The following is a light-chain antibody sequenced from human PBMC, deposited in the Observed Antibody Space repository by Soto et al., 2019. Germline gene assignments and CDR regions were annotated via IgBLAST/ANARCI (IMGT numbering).Light chain of an antibody. V-gene: IGKV3-20*01. CDR2: GAS. CDR3: QQYGSSPFT. Sequence: EIVCTQSPGTLSLSPVYRGTTSCVSSQSVSSSYLAWYQQKPGQAPRLLIYGASSRATGIPDRFSGSGSWTDFTRTSSRLEPEAFAVYYCQQYGSSPFTFGPGTKVEIK. CDR1: QSVSSSY. J-gene: IGKJ3*01.